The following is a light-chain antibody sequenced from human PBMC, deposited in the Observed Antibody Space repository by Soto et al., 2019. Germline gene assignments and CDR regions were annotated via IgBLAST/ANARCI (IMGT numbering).Light chain of an antibody. V-gene: IGLV2-23*02. Sequence: QSALTQPASVSGSPGQSITISCTGTSSDVGSYNLVSWYQQHPGKAPKLMIYEVSNRPSGVSNRFSGSKSGNTASLTISGLQAEDEADYYCCSYAGSSTFLYVFGTGTKLTVL. J-gene: IGLJ1*01. CDR1: SSDVGSYNL. CDR2: EVS. CDR3: CSYAGSSTFLYV.